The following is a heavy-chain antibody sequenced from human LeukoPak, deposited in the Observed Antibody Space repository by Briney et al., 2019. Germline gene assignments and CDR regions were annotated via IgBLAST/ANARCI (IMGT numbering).Heavy chain of an antibody. CDR3: ASEGYGGNSDAFDI. CDR1: GFTFSSYW. CDR2: IKQDGSEK. V-gene: IGHV3-7*01. D-gene: IGHD4-23*01. Sequence: GALRLSCAASGFTFSSYWMSWVRQAPGKGLEWVANIKQDGSEKYYVDSVKGRFTISRDNAKNSLYLQMNSLRAEDTAVYYCASEGYGGNSDAFDIWGQGTMVTVS. J-gene: IGHJ3*02.